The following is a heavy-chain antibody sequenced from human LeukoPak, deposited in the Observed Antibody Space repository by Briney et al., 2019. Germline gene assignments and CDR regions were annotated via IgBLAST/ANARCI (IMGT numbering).Heavy chain of an antibody. V-gene: IGHV4-59*01. CDR3: ARDVYCGGDCSYFDS. CDR1: GGSLSSYY. Sequence: SETVPLTCTVSGGSLSSYYWSWIRQPPAKGLEWIGYIYSSGSTNYNPSLERVVFLSLDTSRNQFPLKLTSVTAADTAVYYCARDVYCGGDCSYFDSWGQATLAPVSS. J-gene: IGHJ4*02. D-gene: IGHD2-21*02. CDR2: IYSSGST.